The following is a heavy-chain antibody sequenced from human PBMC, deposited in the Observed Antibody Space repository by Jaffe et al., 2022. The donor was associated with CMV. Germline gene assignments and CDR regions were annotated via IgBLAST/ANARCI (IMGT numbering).Heavy chain of an antibody. D-gene: IGHD2-15*01. CDR1: GDSISTYY. J-gene: IGHJ3*02. Sequence: QVQLQESGPGLVKPSETLSLTCTVSGDSISTYYWSWIRQPPGKGLEWIGYVYHSGSTNYNPSLRSRVTISVDTSKNQFSLSLSSVTAADTALYYCARQHRYCSGDSCYSDAFDIWGQGTMVTVSS. CDR2: VYHSGST. V-gene: IGHV4-59*08. CDR3: ARQHRYCSGDSCYSDAFDI.